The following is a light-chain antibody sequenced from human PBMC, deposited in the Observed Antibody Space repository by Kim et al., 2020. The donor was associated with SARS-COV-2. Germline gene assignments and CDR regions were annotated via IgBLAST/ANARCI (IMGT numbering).Light chain of an antibody. CDR1: QDIKNN. CDR2: AAS. CDR3: QQYQSYPVT. V-gene: IGKV1-16*02. J-gene: IGKJ5*01. Sequence: ASVGDRFTMTCRASQDIKNNLVWFQQKTGKAPRSLIYAASSLQSGVPSKFSGSGSGTDFTLTISSLQPEDFATYYCQQYQSYPVTFGQGTRLEIK.